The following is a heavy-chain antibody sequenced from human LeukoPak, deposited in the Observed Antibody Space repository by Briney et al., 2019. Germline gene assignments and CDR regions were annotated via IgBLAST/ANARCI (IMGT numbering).Heavy chain of an antibody. Sequence: GGSLRLPCAASGFAFTKYGMHWVRQAPGKGLEWLAIIWYDGHNKYYADSVKGRFTISRDNSKNTLFLEMNELRVEDTAMYYCAREWGLIAVAGGPGYWGQGTLVTVSS. CDR2: IWYDGHNK. J-gene: IGHJ4*02. CDR3: AREWGLIAVAGGPGY. CDR1: GFAFTKYG. V-gene: IGHV3-33*01. D-gene: IGHD6-19*01.